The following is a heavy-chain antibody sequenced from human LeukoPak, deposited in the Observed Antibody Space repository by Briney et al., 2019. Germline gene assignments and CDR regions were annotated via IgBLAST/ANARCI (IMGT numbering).Heavy chain of an antibody. D-gene: IGHD5-12*01. CDR3: ARDASDSGYDYLDY. CDR2: IYNSGST. J-gene: IGHJ4*02. CDR1: GYSISSGYY. Sequence: SETLSLTCTVSGYSISSGYYWGWIRQPPGKGLEWIGTIYNSGSTYYNPSLKSRVTMSVDTSKNQFSLKLSSVTAADTAVYYCARDASDSGYDYLDYWGQGTLVTVSS. V-gene: IGHV4-38-2*02.